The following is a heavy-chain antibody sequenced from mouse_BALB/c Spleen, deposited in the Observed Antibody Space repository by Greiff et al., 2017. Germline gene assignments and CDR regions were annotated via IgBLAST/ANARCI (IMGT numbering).Heavy chain of an antibody. CDR3: ARKGGNWGFYFDY. D-gene: IGHD4-1*01. V-gene: IGHV5-17*02. Sequence: EVHLVESGGGLVQPGGSRKLSCAASGFTFSSFGMHWVRQAPEKGLEWVAYISSGSSTIYYADTVKGRFTISRDNPKNTLLLQMTSLRSEDTAMYYCARKGGNWGFYFDYWGQGTTLTVSS. J-gene: IGHJ2*01. CDR2: ISSGSSTI. CDR1: GFTFSSFG.